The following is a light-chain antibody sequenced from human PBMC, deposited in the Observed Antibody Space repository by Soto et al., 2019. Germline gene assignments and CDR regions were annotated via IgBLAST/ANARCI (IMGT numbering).Light chain of an antibody. CDR3: AAWDDSLNGRI. CDR1: SSNIGSNT. V-gene: IGLV1-44*01. CDR2: SNN. J-gene: IGLJ2*01. Sequence: QSVLTQPPSASGTPGQRVTISCSGGSSNIGSNTVNWYQHLPGTAPKLLIYSNNQRPSGVPDRFSGSKSGTSASLAISGLQSEDEADYYCAAWDDSLNGRIFGGGTKLTVL.